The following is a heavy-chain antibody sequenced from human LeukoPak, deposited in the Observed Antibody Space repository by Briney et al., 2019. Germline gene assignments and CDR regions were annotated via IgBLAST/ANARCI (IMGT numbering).Heavy chain of an antibody. J-gene: IGHJ5*01. CDR1: GFTPNNYY. D-gene: IGHD1-14*01. CDR2: IRQDGGDR. Sequence: GGSLRLSCAASGFTPNNYYMGWVRQAPGKGLEWVANIRQDGGDRNYVDSVKGRLTISRDNVKNLMFLQMNSLRVEDTAVYYCARAGVYNNNRYWFDSWGQGTLVTVSS. CDR3: ARAGVYNNNRYWFDS. V-gene: IGHV3-7*03.